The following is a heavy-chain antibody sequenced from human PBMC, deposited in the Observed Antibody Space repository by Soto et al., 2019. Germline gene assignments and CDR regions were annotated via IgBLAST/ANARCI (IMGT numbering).Heavy chain of an antibody. Sequence: QVQLVESGGGVVQPGRSLRLSCAASGFTFSNYAMHWVRQAPGKGLEWVAIISYDGNNKYNADSVKGRFTISRDNSKYTLYLQMNSLRAEDTAVYYCARDRVCTSATCGEFDYYYYYGMDVWGQGTTVTVSS. CDR1: GFTFSNYA. CDR2: ISYDGNNK. V-gene: IGHV3-30*04. D-gene: IGHD2-2*01. CDR3: ARDRVCTSATCGEFDYYYYYGMDV. J-gene: IGHJ6*02.